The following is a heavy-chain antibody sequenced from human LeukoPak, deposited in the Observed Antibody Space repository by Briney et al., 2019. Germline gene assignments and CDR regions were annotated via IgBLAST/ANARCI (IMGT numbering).Heavy chain of an antibody. CDR1: GGTFSSYA. CDR2: ISVYNGNT. J-gene: IGHJ5*02. Sequence: ASVKVSCKASGGTFSSYAISWVRQAPGQGLEWMGWISVYNGNTNYAQKLQGRVTMTTDTSTNTAYMELRSLRFDDTAVYYCARDLAGIVGVTAWSDPWGQGTLVTVSS. CDR3: ARDLAGIVGVTAWSDP. V-gene: IGHV1-18*01. D-gene: IGHD1-26*01.